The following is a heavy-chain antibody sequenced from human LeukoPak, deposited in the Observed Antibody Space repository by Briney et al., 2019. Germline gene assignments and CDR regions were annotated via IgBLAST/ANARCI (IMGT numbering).Heavy chain of an antibody. V-gene: IGHV3-66*02. Sequence: GGSLRLSCAASGFTVSSYDMSWVRQAPGKGLEWVSVISSGGNKYYADSVKGRFTISRDNSKNTLYLQMNSLRAEDTAVYYCARESGYHEPIDYWGQGTLVTVSS. CDR3: ARESGYHEPIDY. D-gene: IGHD3-3*01. CDR2: ISSGGNK. CDR1: GFTVSSYD. J-gene: IGHJ4*02.